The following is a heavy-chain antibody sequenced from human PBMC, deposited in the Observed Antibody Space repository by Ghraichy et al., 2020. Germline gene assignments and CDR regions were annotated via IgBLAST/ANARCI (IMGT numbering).Heavy chain of an antibody. V-gene: IGHV3-30*18. CDR2: ISYDGSNK. CDR3: AKEGGRYCSSTSCLGDAFDI. J-gene: IGHJ3*02. Sequence: LSLTCAASGFTFSSYGMHWVRQAPGTGLEWVAVISYDGSNKYYADSVKGRFTISRDNSKNTLYLQMNSLRAEDTAVYYCAKEGGRYCSSTSCLGDAFDIWGQGTMVTVSS. CDR1: GFTFSSYG. D-gene: IGHD2-2*01.